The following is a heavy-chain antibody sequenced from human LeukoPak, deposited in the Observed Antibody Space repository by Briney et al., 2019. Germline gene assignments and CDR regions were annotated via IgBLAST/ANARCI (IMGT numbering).Heavy chain of an antibody. CDR2: IYPGDPDT. J-gene: IGHJ6*03. CDR3: ARQRYYYYYMDV. V-gene: IGHV5-51*01. CDR1: GYSFTSYW. Sequence: GESLKISCNGSGYSFTSYWIGWVRQMPRKGLEWMGIIYPGDPDTRYSPSFQGQVTISADKSISTAHLQWSSLKASDTAMYYCARQRYYYYYMDVWGKGTTVTVSS.